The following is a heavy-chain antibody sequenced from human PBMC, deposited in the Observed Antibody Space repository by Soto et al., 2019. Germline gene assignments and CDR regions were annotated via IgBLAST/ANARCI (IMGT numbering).Heavy chain of an antibody. J-gene: IGHJ4*02. CDR1: GFTFDDDN. CDR3: ASSQGDY. Sequence: EVHLVESGGGVVQPGGSLRLSCAASGFTFDDDNMHWVRQAPGKGLQWVSLISWDGDTTYYADSVKGRFTISRDNSTNSLYLQTNALTTEDTALYYCASSQGDYWGQGTLVNVSS. V-gene: IGHV3-43*01. CDR2: ISWDGDTT.